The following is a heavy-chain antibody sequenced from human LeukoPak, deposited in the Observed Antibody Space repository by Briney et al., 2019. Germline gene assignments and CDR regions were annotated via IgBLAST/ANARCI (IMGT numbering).Heavy chain of an antibody. D-gene: IGHD6-13*01. CDR1: GYTFTSYG. V-gene: IGHV1-18*01. J-gene: IGHJ3*02. CDR3: ARDLSQQLAQPLHDAFDI. Sequence: GASVKVSCKASGYTFTSYGISWVRQAPGQGLEWMGWISGYNGNTNYAQKLQGRVTMTTDTSTSTAYMELRSLRSDDTAVYYCARDLSQQLAQPLHDAFDIWGQGTMVTVSS. CDR2: ISGYNGNT.